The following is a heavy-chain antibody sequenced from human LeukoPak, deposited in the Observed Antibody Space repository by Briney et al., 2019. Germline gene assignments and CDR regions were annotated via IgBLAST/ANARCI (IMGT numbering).Heavy chain of an antibody. D-gene: IGHD4-23*01. CDR3: ARDRGDGGLDY. CDR2: INRSGST. CDR1: GGSFSGYY. Sequence: SETLSLTCAVYGGSFSGYYWSWIRQPPGKGLEWIGEINRSGSTNYNPSLKSRVTISVDTSKNQFSLKLSSVTAADTAVYYCARDRGDGGLDYWGQGTLVTVSS. J-gene: IGHJ4*02. V-gene: IGHV4-34*01.